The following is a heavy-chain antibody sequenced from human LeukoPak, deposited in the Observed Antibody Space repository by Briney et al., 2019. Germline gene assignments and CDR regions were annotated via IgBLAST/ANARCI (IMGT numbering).Heavy chain of an antibody. CDR1: GGTFSSYG. D-gene: IGHD2-15*01. CDR2: ISGSGGST. Sequence: SCKASGGTFSSYGMSWVRQAPGKGLEWVSAISGSGGSTYYTDSVKGRFTISRDNSKNTLYLQMNSLRAEDTAVHYCAKERPTRRYCSGGSCYSRYFDYWGQGTLVTVSS. V-gene: IGHV3-23*01. J-gene: IGHJ4*02. CDR3: AKERPTRRYCSGGSCYSRYFDY.